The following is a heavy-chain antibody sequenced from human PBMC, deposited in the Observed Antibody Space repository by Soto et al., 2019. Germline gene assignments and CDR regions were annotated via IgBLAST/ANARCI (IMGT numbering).Heavy chain of an antibody. J-gene: IGHJ6*04. V-gene: IGHV1-46*01. CDR2: ISPIGGST. CDR1: GYTFTSYY. CDR3: ARELYGSSSWYLGYYYGMDV. D-gene: IGHD6-13*01. Sequence: ASVNAACKASGYTFTSYYIHWGRQGPGQGLEWMGIISPIGGSTSYAQKFQGRVTMTRDTSTSTVYMELSSLRSEDTAVYYCARELYGSSSWYLGYYYGMDVWGEGTTVTVCS.